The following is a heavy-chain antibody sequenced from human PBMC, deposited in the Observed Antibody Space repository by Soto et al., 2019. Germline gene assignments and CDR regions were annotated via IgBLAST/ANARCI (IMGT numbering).Heavy chain of an antibody. CDR3: ERSISGSFDF. D-gene: IGHD6-25*01. CDR2: LNPNSGGT. CDR1: GYTFTGHY. Sequence: QVQLLQSGAEVKKPGASVKVSCKASGYTFTGHYMHWVRQAPGQGLEWMGWLNPNSGGTRFAQKFQGRVSLTRDSASSTAYMELRRLRSDDTAIYFCERSISGSFDFWGQGTLVTVSS. V-gene: IGHV1-2*02. J-gene: IGHJ4*02.